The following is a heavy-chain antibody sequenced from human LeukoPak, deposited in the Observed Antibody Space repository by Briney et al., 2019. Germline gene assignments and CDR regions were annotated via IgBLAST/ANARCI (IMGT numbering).Heavy chain of an antibody. CDR3: ATDMEPGGIVVVPAAL. D-gene: IGHD2-2*01. Sequence: ASVKVSCKVSGYTLNELPMHWVRQAPGKGLEWMGGFDPESGETIYPQKFQGRVTMTEDTSTDTAYMELSSLRSEDTAVYYCATDMEPGGIVVVPAALWGQGTLVTVSS. V-gene: IGHV1-24*01. J-gene: IGHJ4*02. CDR2: FDPESGET. CDR1: GYTLNELP.